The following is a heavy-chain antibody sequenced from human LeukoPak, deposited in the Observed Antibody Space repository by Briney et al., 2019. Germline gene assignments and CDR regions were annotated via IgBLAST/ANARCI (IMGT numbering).Heavy chain of an antibody. CDR2: IYYSGST. Sequence: SETLSLTCTVSGGSISSSSYYWGWIRQPPGKGLEWIGSIYYSGSTYYNPSLKSRVTISVDTSKNQFSLKLSSVTAADTAVYYCARIPTRTYCSSTSCYASPRGHAFDIWGQGTMVTVSS. CDR3: ARIPTRTYCSSTSCYASPRGHAFDI. CDR1: GGSISSSSYY. J-gene: IGHJ3*02. D-gene: IGHD2-2*01. V-gene: IGHV4-39*01.